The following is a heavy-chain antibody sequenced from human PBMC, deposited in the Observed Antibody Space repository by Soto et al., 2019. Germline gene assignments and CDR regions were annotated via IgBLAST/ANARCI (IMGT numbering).Heavy chain of an antibody. CDR3: ARPRRCSGGSCYLDY. V-gene: IGHV1-69*02. Sequence: QVQLVQSGAEVKKPGSSVKVPCKASGGTFSSYTISWVRQAPGQGLEWMGRIIPILGIANYAQKFQGRVTITADKSTSTAYMELSSLRSEDTAVYYCARPRRCSGGSCYLDYWGQGTLVTVSS. CDR1: GGTFSSYT. CDR2: IIPILGIA. J-gene: IGHJ4*02. D-gene: IGHD2-15*01.